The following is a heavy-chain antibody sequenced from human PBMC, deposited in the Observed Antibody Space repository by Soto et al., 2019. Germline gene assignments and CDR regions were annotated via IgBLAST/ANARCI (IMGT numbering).Heavy chain of an antibody. CDR3: ARAPSMITFGENWFDA. CDR1: GGSISSGGNY. Sequence: SETLSLTCTVSGGSISSGGNYWSWVRQHPGKGLEWIGYIYYSGSTYYNPSLKSRVTISLDTSKKQFSLTLSSVTAADTAVYYCARAPSMITFGENWFDAWGQGTLVTVSS. V-gene: IGHV4-31*03. J-gene: IGHJ5*02. CDR2: IYYSGST. D-gene: IGHD3-16*01.